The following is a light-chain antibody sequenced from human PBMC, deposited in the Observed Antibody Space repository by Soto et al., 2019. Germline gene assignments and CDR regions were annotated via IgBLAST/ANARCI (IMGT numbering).Light chain of an antibody. CDR3: ASYTRTTTLV. CDR2: DVN. Sequence: QSVLTQPASVSGSPGQSLTISCTGTISDIGGYNFISWYQHHPGKAPKLVIYDVNNRPSGISYRFSGSKSGNTASLTISGLQAEDEADYYCASYTRTTTLVFGGGTKVTVL. V-gene: IGLV2-14*01. CDR1: ISDIGGYNF. J-gene: IGLJ2*01.